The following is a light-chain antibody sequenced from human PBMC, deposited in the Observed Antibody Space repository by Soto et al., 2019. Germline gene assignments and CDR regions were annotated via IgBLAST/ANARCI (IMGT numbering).Light chain of an antibody. Sequence: EIVCTHSPETLSFSPVERATLSCRASQSVSSSYLAWYQQKPGQAPRLLIYDASTRATGIPARFSGFGSGGTEFILTISSLQSEDFAVYYCQQYHNWVTFGGGTKVDIK. CDR2: DAS. J-gene: IGKJ4*01. V-gene: IGKV3D-15*01. CDR1: QSVSSSY. CDR3: QQYHNWVT.